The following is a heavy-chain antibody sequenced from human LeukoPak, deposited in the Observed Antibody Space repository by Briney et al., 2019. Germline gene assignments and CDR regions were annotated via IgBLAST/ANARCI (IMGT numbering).Heavy chain of an antibody. CDR3: ARVHGLGAKYYYYYYMDV. CDR1: GGSISSYY. J-gene: IGHJ6*03. Sequence: SETLSLTCTVSGGSISSYYWSWIRQPPGKGLEWIGYIYYSGSTNYNPSLKSRVTISVDTSKNQFSLKLSSVTAADTAVYYCARVHGLGAKYYYYYYMDVWGKGTTVTVSS. CDR2: IYYSGST. V-gene: IGHV4-59*01.